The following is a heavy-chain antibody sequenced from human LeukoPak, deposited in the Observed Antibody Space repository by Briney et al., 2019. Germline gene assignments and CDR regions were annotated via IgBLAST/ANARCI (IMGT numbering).Heavy chain of an antibody. CDR1: GFTFSSYS. J-gene: IGHJ5*02. Sequence: GGSLRLSCAASGFTFSSYSMNWVRQAPGKGLEWVSYISSSSSTIYYADSVKGRFTISRDNAKNSLYLQMNSLRAEDTAVYYCAREGGEYSPTWFDPWGQGTLVTVSS. CDR3: AREGGEYSPTWFDP. D-gene: IGHD5-12*01. CDR2: ISSSSSTI. V-gene: IGHV3-48*01.